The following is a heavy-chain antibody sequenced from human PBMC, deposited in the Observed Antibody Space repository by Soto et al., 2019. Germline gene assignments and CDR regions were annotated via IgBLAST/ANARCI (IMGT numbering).Heavy chain of an antibody. CDR1: GCSISSSSYY. V-gene: IGHV4-39*01. D-gene: IGHD1-26*01. J-gene: IGHJ6*02. CDR3: ARGRGATYYYYGMDV. CDR2: IYYSGST. Sequence: SETLSLTCTFSGCSISSSSYYWGWIRQPPGKGLEWIGSIYYSGSTYYNPSLKSRVTISVDTSKNQFSLQLNSVTPEDTAVYYCARGRGATYYYYGMDVWGQGTTVTVSS.